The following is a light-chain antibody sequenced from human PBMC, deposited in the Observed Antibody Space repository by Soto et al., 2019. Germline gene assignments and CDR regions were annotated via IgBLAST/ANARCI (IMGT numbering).Light chain of an antibody. CDR2: EGT. Sequence: QSALTQPASVSGSPGQSITISCTGTSSDFGSFNLVSWFQQHPGKAPKLILYEGTRRPSGISNRFSGSKSGNTASLTISGLQAEDEADYYCCSYAGFGTFDKYVFAAGTKLTVL. CDR3: CSYAGFGTFDKYV. J-gene: IGLJ1*01. CDR1: SSDFGSFNL. V-gene: IGLV2-23*03.